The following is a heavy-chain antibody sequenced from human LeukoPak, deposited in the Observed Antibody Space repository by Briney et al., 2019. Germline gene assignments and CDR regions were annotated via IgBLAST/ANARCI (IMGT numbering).Heavy chain of an antibody. CDR2: MNPNTGNT. Sequence: ASVKVSCKASGYTFTSFDINWVRQAPGQGLEYMGWMNPNTGNTGYAQKFQGRVTMARDTSISTAYMQLSSLRFEDTAVYYCARGAWGVDWFDPWGQGTVVTVSS. J-gene: IGHJ5*02. CDR1: GYTFTSFD. V-gene: IGHV1-8*01. CDR3: ARGAWGVDWFDP. D-gene: IGHD3-16*01.